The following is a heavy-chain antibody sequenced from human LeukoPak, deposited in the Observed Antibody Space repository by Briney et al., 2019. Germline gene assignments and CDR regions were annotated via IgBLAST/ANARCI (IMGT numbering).Heavy chain of an antibody. CDR2: ISSDGGNT. J-gene: IGHJ4*02. V-gene: IGHV3-23*01. D-gene: IGHD6-19*01. CDR1: AFTFSSSA. CDR3: ARDAARYGSGWYYDF. Sequence: GSLRLSCATSAFTFSSSAMSWVRQAPGKGLEWVSAISSDGGNTYYADSVKGRFTISRDNSRNTLYLQMNSLRAEDTAVYYCARDAARYGSGWYYDFWGQGTLVTVSS.